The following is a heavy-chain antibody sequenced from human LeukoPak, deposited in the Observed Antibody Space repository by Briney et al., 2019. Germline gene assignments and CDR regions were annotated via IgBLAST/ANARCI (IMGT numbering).Heavy chain of an antibody. CDR2: INHSGST. V-gene: IGHV4-34*01. D-gene: IGHD5-18*01. Sequence: SETLSLTCAVYGGSFSGYYWSWIRQPPGKGLEWIGEINHSGSTNYNPSLKSRVTISVDTSKNQFSLKLSSVTAADTAVYYRASMGGGYSYGFWGQGTLVTVSS. CDR3: ASMGGGYSYGF. CDR1: GGSFSGYY. J-gene: IGHJ4*02.